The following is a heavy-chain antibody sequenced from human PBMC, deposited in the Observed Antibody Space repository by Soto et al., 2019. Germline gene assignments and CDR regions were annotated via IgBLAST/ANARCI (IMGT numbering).Heavy chain of an antibody. CDR1: GYTFPSYD. V-gene: IGHV1-8*01. CDR3: ARGASTSDPNYFEP. CDR2: MNPNSANT. J-gene: IGHJ5*02. D-gene: IGHD4-4*01. Sequence: SVKVSCKASGYTFPSYDINWVRHATGPGLERMGWMNPNSANTGYAQKFQSRVTMTRNTSISTAYMELLSLRSEATAVYSLARGASTSDPNYFEPWGQGTLVTVSS.